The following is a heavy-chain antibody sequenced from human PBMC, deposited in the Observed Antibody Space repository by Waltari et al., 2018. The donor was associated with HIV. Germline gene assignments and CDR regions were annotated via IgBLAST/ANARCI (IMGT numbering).Heavy chain of an antibody. V-gene: IGHV3-7*01. CDR3: ATLDSKSPRC. CDR2: VNQDGKGK. D-gene: IGHD2-2*03. CDR1: GFTFSSYW. J-gene: IGHJ4*02. Sequence: EVQLVESGGGLVQPGGSLRLSCAASGFTFSSYWMSWVRQAPGKGLDWVAKVNQDGKGKCFVGSVKWRFTISGDNAKNSLYLQMNSLRAEDTAVYDCATLDSKSPRCWGQGTRVSVSS.